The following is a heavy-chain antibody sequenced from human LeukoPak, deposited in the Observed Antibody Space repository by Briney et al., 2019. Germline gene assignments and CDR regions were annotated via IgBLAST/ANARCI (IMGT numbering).Heavy chain of an antibody. D-gene: IGHD2-15*01. J-gene: IGHJ4*02. CDR1: AGTFHSYI. V-gene: IGHV1-69*10. Sequence: ASVKVSCNASAGTFHSYIVTWVRQAPGQGLEWMGGIVPIIGIANYAQKFQGRVTITADDSTSTAYMELRSLRSEDTAIYYCARDQRPSCLGVICYSGDYWGQGTLVTVTS. CDR2: IVPIIGIA. CDR3: ARDQRPSCLGVICYSGDY.